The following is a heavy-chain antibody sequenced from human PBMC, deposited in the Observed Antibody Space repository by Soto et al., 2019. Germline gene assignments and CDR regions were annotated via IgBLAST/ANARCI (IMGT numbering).Heavy chain of an antibody. CDR1: GYTFTSYA. CDR2: ISAGNGNT. D-gene: IGHD5-18*01. Sequence: ASVKVSCKASGYTFTSYAMHWGRQAPGQRLEWMGWISAGNGNTKYSQKFQGRVTITRDTSASTAYMELSSLRSEDTAVYYCARVVPDTAMVFYYYYMDVWGKGTTVTVSS. J-gene: IGHJ6*03. CDR3: ARVVPDTAMVFYYYYMDV. V-gene: IGHV1-3*01.